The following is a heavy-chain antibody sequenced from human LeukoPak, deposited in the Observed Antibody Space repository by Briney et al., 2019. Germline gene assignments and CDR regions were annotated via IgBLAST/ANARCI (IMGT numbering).Heavy chain of an antibody. CDR2: ISGSGGST. V-gene: IGHV3-23*01. D-gene: IGHD3-10*01. J-gene: IGHJ4*02. CDR3: AKEMLHYYGSGSHTPFDY. Sequence: SGGSLRLSCAASGFTFSSYAMSWVRQAPGKGLEWVSAISGSGGSTYYADSVKGRFTISRDNSKNTLYLQMNSLRAEDTAVYYCAKEMLHYYGSGSHTPFDYWGQGTLVTVSS. CDR1: GFTFSSYA.